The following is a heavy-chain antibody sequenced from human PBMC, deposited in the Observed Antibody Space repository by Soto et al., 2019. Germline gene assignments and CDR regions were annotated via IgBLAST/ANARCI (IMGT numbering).Heavy chain of an antibody. V-gene: IGHV4-30-4*01. CDR2: IYYSGST. CDR3: ARVFGVVVAANKYNWFDP. Sequence: QVQLQESGPGLVKPSQTLSLTCTVSGGSISSGDYYWSWIRQPPGKGLEWIGYIYYSGSTYYNPYLKSRVTISVDTSKNQFSLKLSSVTAADTAVYYCARVFGVVVAANKYNWFDPWGQGTLVTVSS. D-gene: IGHD2-15*01. CDR1: GGSISSGDYY. J-gene: IGHJ5*02.